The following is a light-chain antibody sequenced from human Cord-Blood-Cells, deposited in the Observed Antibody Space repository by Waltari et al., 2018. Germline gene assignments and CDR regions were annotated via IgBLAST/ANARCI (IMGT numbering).Light chain of an antibody. J-gene: IGLJ2*01. CDR2: QDS. CDR1: KLGAKY. V-gene: IGLV3-1*01. Sequence: SYELTQPPSVSVSPGQTASTTCSGDKLGAKYACWYQQKPGQYPVLVIYQDSKRPSGIPERFSGSNSGNTATLTISGTQAMDEADYYCQAWDSSTVVFGGGTKLTVL. CDR3: QAWDSSTVV.